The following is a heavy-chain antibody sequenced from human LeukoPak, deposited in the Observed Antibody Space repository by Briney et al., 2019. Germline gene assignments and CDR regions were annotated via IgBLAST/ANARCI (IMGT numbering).Heavy chain of an antibody. V-gene: IGHV3-23*01. D-gene: IGHD3-3*01. Sequence: ETLSLTCGVSGGFISSDNWWSWVRQPPGKGLEWVSAISGSGGSTYYADSVKGRFTISRDNSKNTLYLQMNGLRAEDTAVYYCAKDRYDFWSGYGAKDYWGQGTLVTVSS. CDR1: GGFISSDN. CDR3: AKDRYDFWSGYGAKDY. CDR2: ISGSGGST. J-gene: IGHJ4*02.